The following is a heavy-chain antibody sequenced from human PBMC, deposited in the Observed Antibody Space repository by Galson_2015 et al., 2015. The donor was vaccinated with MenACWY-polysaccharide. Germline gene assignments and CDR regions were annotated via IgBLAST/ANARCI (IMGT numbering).Heavy chain of an antibody. J-gene: IGHJ4*02. CDR3: ARGVGTTGFDS. CDR1: SGSFTSGNYC. Sequence: ETLSLTCTVSSGSFTSGNYCWGWIRQPPGKGLEYIVTIYNDGRIYNSPSLKSRVSISVDTSKNQFSLKLTSVAAADTAIYYCARGVGTTGFDSWGQGSLVTVSS. D-gene: IGHD1-26*01. V-gene: IGHV4-39*07. CDR2: IYNDGRI.